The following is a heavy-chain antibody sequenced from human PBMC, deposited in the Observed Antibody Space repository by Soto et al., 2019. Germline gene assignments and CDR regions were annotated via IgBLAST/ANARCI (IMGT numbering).Heavy chain of an antibody. Sequence: EVQLLESGGGLVQPGGSLRLSCSASEFTFSSCAMSWVRQAPGKGLEWVSAINEGGGDTYYTNSVRGRFTISRDNSXTXSXXQITILRADDTAVYYCANKHFSSYCSVGNCYAFDSWGQGTLVTVSS. CDR1: EFTFSSCA. V-gene: IGHV3-23*01. D-gene: IGHD2-15*01. CDR3: ANKHFSSYCSVGNCYAFDS. J-gene: IGHJ4*02. CDR2: INEGGGDT.